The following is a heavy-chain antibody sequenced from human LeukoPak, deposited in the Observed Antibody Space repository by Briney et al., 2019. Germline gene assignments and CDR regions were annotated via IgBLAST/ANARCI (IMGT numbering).Heavy chain of an antibody. V-gene: IGHV3-30*02. J-gene: IGHJ5*02. D-gene: IGHD6-6*01. CDR2: IWYDGSNK. Sequence: PGGSLRLSCAASGFTFSSYGMHWVRQAPGKGLEWVAVIWYDGSNKYYADSVKGRFTISRDNSKNTLYLQMNSLRAEDTAVYYCAKVRSSYFSNWFDPWGQGTLVTVSS. CDR3: AKVRSSYFSNWFDP. CDR1: GFTFSSYG.